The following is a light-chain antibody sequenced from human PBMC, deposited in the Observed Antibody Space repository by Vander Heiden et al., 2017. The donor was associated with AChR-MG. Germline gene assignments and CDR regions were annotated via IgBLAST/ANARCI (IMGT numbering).Light chain of an antibody. J-gene: IGLJ1*01. CDR3: CSYAGSSTFV. CDR2: DVN. V-gene: IGLV2-23*02. Sequence: QSALTQPASVSGSPGQSITISCTGTSSDVGSFNLVSWYQQHPGKAPKLMIYDVNKRPSGVSNRFSGSKSGNTASLTISGLQAEDEADYHCCSYAGSSTFVFGTGTKVTVL. CDR1: SSDVGSFNL.